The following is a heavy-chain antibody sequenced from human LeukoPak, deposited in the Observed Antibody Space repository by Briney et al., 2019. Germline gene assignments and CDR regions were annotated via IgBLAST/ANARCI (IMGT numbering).Heavy chain of an antibody. J-gene: IGHJ4*02. CDR1: GGSVSSGNYY. CDR3: ARDPSGYFNY. CDR2: IYYSGST. Sequence: SETLSLTCTVSGGSVSSGNYYWSWIRQPPGKGLEWIGYIYYSGSTNYNPSLKSRVTISVDTPKNQFSLKLSSVTAADTAVYYCARDPSGYFNYWGQGTLATVSS. D-gene: IGHD3-22*01. V-gene: IGHV4-61*01.